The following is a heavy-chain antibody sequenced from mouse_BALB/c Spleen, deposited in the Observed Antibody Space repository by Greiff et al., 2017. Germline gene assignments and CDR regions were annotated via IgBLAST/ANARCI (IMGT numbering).Heavy chain of an antibody. CDR3: ARARSYGNSFAY. D-gene: IGHD2-10*02. CDR1: GFTFSDYY. V-gene: IGHV5-4*02. Sequence: EVQVVESGGGLVKPGGSLKLSCAASGFTFSDYYMYWVRQTPEKRLEWVATISDGGSYTYYPDSVKGRFTISRGNAKNNLYLQMSSLKSEDTAMYYCARARSYGNSFAYWGQGTLVTVSA. CDR2: ISDGGSYT. J-gene: IGHJ3*01.